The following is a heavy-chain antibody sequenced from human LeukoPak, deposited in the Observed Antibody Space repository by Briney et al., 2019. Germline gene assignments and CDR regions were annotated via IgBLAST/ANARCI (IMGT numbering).Heavy chain of an antibody. Sequence: SETLSLTCTVSGGSISSGDYYWSWIRQPPGKGLEWIGYIYYSGSTYYNPSLKSRVTISVDTSKTQFSLKLNSVTAADTAVHYCARTGGTIDYWGQGTLVTVSS. J-gene: IGHJ4*02. V-gene: IGHV4-30-4*01. CDR1: GGSISSGDYY. CDR3: ARTGGTIDY. CDR2: IYYSGST. D-gene: IGHD2-8*02.